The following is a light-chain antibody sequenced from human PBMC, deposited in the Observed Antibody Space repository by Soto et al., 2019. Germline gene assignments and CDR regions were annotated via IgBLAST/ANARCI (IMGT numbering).Light chain of an antibody. CDR3: MQSLQTPWT. V-gene: IGKV2-28*01. Sequence: DIEMTQSPLSLPVTPGEPASISCRSSQTLLHSNGYNYLDWYLQKPGQSPQLLISLGSNRASGVPDKFSGSGSGTDFTLKISRVEAEDVGVYYCMQSLQTPWTFGQGTNVGIK. CDR2: LGS. CDR1: QTLLHSNGYNY. J-gene: IGKJ1*01.